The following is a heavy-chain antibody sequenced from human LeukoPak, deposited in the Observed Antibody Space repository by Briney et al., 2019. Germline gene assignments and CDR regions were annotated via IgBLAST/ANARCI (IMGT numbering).Heavy chain of an antibody. D-gene: IGHD1-1*01. V-gene: IGHV3-48*01. CDR3: ARDQAPSGTKGTNAFDI. J-gene: IGHJ3*02. CDR2: ISSSSSTI. CDR1: GFTFSSYS. Sequence: PGGSLRLSCAASGFTFSSYSMNWVRQAPGKGLELVSYISSSSSTIYYADSVKGRFTISRDNAKNSLYLQMNSLRAEDTAVYYCARDQAPSGTKGTNAFDIWGQGTLVTVSS.